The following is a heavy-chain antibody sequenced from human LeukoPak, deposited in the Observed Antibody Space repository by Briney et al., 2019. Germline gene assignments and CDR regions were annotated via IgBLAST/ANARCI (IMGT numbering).Heavy chain of an antibody. CDR3: ARVKYSSSIDY. J-gene: IGHJ4*02. V-gene: IGHV4-38-2*02. CDR1: GYSISSGYY. Sequence: SETLSLTCTVSGYSISSGYYWGWIRQPPGKGLEWIGEINHSGSTNYNPSLKSRVTISVDTSKNQFSLKLSSVTAADTAVYYCARVKYSSSIDYWGQGTLVTVSS. CDR2: INHSGST. D-gene: IGHD6-6*01.